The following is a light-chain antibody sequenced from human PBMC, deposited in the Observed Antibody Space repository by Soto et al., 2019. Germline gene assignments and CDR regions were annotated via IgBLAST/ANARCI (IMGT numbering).Light chain of an antibody. CDR1: QRISSN. J-gene: IGKJ5*01. V-gene: IGKV3-20*01. CDR2: GAS. CDR3: QHFGSSPPVI. Sequence: EIVMTQSPDTLSVSPGERATLSCRASQRISSNLAWYQQKPGQAPRLLIYGASTRATGVPDRFRGSGSGSEFSLTISGLEPEDFAVYFCQHFGSSPPVIFGQGTRLEI.